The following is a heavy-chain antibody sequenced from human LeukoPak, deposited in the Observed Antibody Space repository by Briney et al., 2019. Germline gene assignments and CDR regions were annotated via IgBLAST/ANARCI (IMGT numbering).Heavy chain of an antibody. CDR2: IIPILGIA. CDR1: GGTFSSYA. D-gene: IGHD6-13*01. CDR3: AREGGQQLVSHFDY. J-gene: IGHJ4*02. Sequence: SVKVSCKASGGTFSSYAISWVRQAPGQGLEWMGRIIPILGIANYAQKFQGRVTITADKSTSTAYMELSSLRSEDTAVYHCAREGGQQLVSHFDYWGQGTLVTVSS. V-gene: IGHV1-69*04.